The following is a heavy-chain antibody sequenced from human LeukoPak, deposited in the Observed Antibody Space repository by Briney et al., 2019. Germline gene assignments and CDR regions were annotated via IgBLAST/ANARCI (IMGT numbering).Heavy chain of an antibody. Sequence: SETQSLTCAVYGGSFSGYYWSWIRQPPGKGLEWIGEINHSGSTNYNPSLKSRVTISVDTSKNQFSLKLSSVTAADTAVYYCARHFAPEAWFQAPWGQGTLVTVSS. V-gene: IGHV4-34*01. CDR1: GGSFSGYY. CDR3: ARHFAPEAWFQAP. D-gene: IGHD3-10*01. CDR2: INHSGST. J-gene: IGHJ5*02.